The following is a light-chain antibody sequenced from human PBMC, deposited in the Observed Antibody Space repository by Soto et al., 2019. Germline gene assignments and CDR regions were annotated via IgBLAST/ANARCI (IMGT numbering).Light chain of an antibody. CDR2: GAS. V-gene: IGKV1-39*01. Sequence: DIQMTQSPSSLSASVGDRVTITCRASQSINNYLSWYQQKPGKAPNLLIFGASTLQSGVPSRFSGSGSWTDFTLTISSLQPEDFATYYCLQSYRTPLTFGGGTKVEIK. CDR3: LQSYRTPLT. CDR1: QSINNY. J-gene: IGKJ4*01.